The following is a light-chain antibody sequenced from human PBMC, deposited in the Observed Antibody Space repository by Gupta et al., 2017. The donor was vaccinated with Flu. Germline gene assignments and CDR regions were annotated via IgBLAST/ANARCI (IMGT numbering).Light chain of an antibody. CDR2: AAT. J-gene: IGKJ4*01. Sequence: DIQMTQSPSSRSASVGDTLTTTCRESPSMSGYLYWYQQKPGQPPKLLIYAATSLQSGVPSRFSGSGSGTDFTLTISSLQAEDFATYYCQQGYSIPFTFGGGTKVEIK. V-gene: IGKV1-39*01. CDR3: QQGYSIPFT. CDR1: PSMSGY.